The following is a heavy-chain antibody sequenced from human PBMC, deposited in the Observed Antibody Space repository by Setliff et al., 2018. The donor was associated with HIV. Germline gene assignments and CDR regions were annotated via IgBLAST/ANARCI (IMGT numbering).Heavy chain of an antibody. CDR3: ARGALRMTSY. CDR1: GFNFRNYY. Sequence: GESLKISCAASGFNFRNYYMSWVRQAPGKGLEWVATIKEDGSEIYYVDSVKGRFTISRDDAKSSLFLQMNNLRSDDTAVYYCARGALRMTSYWGKGTLVTVSS. J-gene: IGHJ4*02. CDR2: IKEDGSEI. V-gene: IGHV3-7*03. D-gene: IGHD2-15*01.